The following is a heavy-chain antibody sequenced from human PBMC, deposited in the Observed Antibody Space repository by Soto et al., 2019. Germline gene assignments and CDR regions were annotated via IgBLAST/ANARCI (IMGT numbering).Heavy chain of an antibody. CDR3: ASMEGYGRGD. V-gene: IGHV4-4*07. CDR1: GGSMGIYY. CDR2: IYTTGST. D-gene: IGHD3-3*01. J-gene: IGHJ4*02. Sequence: PSETLSLTCTLSGGSMGIYYWTWIRQPAGKGLEWIGRIYTTGSTNYNPSLKSRVTMSVDTSKSQFSLKLSSVTSAGTAVSFCASMEGYGRGDWGQGPPVTVSS.